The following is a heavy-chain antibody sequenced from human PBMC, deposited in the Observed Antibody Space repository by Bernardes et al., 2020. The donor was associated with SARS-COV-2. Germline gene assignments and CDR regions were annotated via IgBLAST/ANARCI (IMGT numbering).Heavy chain of an antibody. CDR3: ARDLDRLYSGSRTDAFDI. D-gene: IGHD1-26*01. CDR1: GYTLTALS. J-gene: IGHJ3*02. CDR2: FAPEDGET. Sequence: ASVKVSCKVSGYTLTALSMHWVRQAPGQGLEWMGGFAPEDGETIYAQKFQGRVTMTEDTSTDTAYMELSRLTSDDTAVYYCARDLDRLYSGSRTDAFDIWGQGTMVTGSA. V-gene: IGHV1-24*01.